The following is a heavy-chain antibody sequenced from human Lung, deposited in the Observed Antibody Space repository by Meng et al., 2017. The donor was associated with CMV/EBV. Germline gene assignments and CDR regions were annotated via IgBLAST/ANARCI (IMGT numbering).Heavy chain of an antibody. J-gene: IGHJ6*02. CDR3: AAEALKEQWLVYYYGMDV. CDR1: GFTFTSSA. Sequence: KISXXASGFTFTSSAVQWVRQARGQRLEWIGWIVVGSGNTNYAQKFQERVTITRDMSTSTAYMELSSLRSEDTAVYYCAAEALKEQWLVYYYGMDVWGQGTTVTVSS. CDR2: IVVGSGNT. V-gene: IGHV1-58*01. D-gene: IGHD6-19*01.